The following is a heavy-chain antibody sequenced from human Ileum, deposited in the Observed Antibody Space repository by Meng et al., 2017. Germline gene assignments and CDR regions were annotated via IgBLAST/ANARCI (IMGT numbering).Heavy chain of an antibody. V-gene: IGHV4-61*08. J-gene: IGHJ4*02. D-gene: IGHD7-27*01. CDR1: GGSVSTRDYQ. CDR3: ARDHWGSLDY. Sequence: VQPEEAGPGLVRPSETLSLFCTASGGSVSTRDYQWGWIRQPPGKGLEWIGYAGTNYNPSLKSRVTISVDTSKRQFSLKLTSVTAADTAVYYCARDHWGSLDYWGQGILVTVSS. CDR2: AGT.